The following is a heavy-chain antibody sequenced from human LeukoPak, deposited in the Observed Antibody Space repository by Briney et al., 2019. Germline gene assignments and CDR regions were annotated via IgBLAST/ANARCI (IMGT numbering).Heavy chain of an antibody. CDR1: GLTFSSYW. D-gene: IGHD3-10*01. Sequence: PGGSLRLSCAASGLTFSSYWMSWVRQAPGKGLEWVANIKQDGSEKYYVDSVKGRFTISRDNAKNSLYLQMNSLRAEDTAVYYCARDHLWFGESEFDYWGQGTLVTVSS. V-gene: IGHV3-7*01. CDR3: ARDHLWFGESEFDY. J-gene: IGHJ4*02. CDR2: IKQDGSEK.